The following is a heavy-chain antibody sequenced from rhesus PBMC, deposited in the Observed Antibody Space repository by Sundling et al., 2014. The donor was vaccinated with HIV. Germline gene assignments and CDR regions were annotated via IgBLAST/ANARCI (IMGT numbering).Heavy chain of an antibody. Sequence: QVQLQESGPGLVKPSETLSLTCAVSGGSISGGYYWSWIRQAPGKGLEWIGYIYGSGSSTNYNPSLKSRVTLSVDTSKNHLSLKLSSVTAADTAVYYCAMGGTYYSDSGRLNYWGQGVLVTVSS. D-gene: IGHD3-28*01. V-gene: IGHV4-169*01. J-gene: IGHJ4*01. CDR2: IYGSGSST. CDR1: GGSISGGYY. CDR3: AMGGTYYSDSGRLNY.